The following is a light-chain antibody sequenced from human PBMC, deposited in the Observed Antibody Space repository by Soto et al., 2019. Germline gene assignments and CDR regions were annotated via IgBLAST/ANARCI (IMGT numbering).Light chain of an antibody. CDR3: QQRSTWPLT. J-gene: IGKJ4*01. Sequence: EIVLTQSPATLSLSPGERATLSCRASQSVGTYLAWYQQKPAQAPRLLIYDASNRATGIPARFSGSGSGTDFTLTISTLEPEDFAVYYCQQRSTWPLTFGGGTKVDI. V-gene: IGKV3-11*01. CDR1: QSVGTY. CDR2: DAS.